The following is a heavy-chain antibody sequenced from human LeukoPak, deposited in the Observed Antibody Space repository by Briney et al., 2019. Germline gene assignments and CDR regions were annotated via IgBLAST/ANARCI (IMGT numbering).Heavy chain of an antibody. V-gene: IGHV4-59*11. Sequence: SETLSLTCTVSGGSISSHYWSWIRQPPGKGLEWIGYIYHSGSTYYNPSLKSRVTISVDRSKNQFSLKLSSVTAADTAVYYCARVEYSSFGDFFDYWGQGTLVTVSS. CDR1: GGSISSHY. D-gene: IGHD6-6*01. CDR2: IYHSGST. J-gene: IGHJ4*02. CDR3: ARVEYSSFGDFFDY.